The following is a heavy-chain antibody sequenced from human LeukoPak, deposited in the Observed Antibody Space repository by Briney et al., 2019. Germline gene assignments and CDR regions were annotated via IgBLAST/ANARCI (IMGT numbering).Heavy chain of an antibody. CDR2: IYYTGST. J-gene: IGHJ4*02. V-gene: IGHV4-59*08. CDR1: GDSISPYY. CDR3: ARQGTSSVPHYSDY. D-gene: IGHD1/OR15-1a*01. Sequence: SVTLSLTCTVSGDSISPYYWSWIRQPPGKGLEWIGYIYYTGSTNYNPSLRGRITISVDTSKNQFSLELNSVTAADTAVYYCARQGTSSVPHYSDYWGQGTLVTVSS.